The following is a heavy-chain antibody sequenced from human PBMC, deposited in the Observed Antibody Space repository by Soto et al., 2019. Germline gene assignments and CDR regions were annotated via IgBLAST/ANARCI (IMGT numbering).Heavy chain of an antibody. CDR3: ARDSTVTNAVEY. D-gene: IGHD4-17*01. V-gene: IGHV1-69*11. J-gene: IGHJ4*02. Sequence: QVQLVQSGAEVKKPGSSVKVSCKASGGTFSRSAISWVRQAPGQGLEWMGTIIPVLATPKYAQKFQGRVTITADESTSTVYMELYSLMSEDTAFYYCARDSTVTNAVEYWGQGTLVTVSS. CDR1: GGTFSRSA. CDR2: IIPVLATP.